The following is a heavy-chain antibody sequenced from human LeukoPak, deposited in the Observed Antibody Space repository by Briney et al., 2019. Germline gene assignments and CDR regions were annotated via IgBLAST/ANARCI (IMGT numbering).Heavy chain of an antibody. Sequence: PGGSLRLSCAASGFTFSGCWMSWVRQAPGKGLEWVSFIYSDGNTYYGDSVKGRFTLSRDSSRNTLYLQMNSLTVDDTAVYYCAGDTHSSSWYDHWGQGTLVTVSS. CDR1: GFTFSGCW. CDR3: AGDTHSSSWYDH. D-gene: IGHD6-19*01. J-gene: IGHJ5*02. CDR2: IYSDGNT. V-gene: IGHV3-53*01.